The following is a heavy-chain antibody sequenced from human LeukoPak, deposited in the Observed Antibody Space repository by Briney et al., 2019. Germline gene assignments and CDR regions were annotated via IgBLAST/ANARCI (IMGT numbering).Heavy chain of an antibody. CDR1: GFTFSTYS. V-gene: IGHV3-33*06. J-gene: IGHJ4*02. D-gene: IGHD6-19*01. CDR3: AKSIKAIAVAGLDY. Sequence: GRSLRLSCAASGFTFSTYSMHSVRQAPGKGLEWVAVIWDDGSNKYYADSVKGRFSISRDNTKNTLYLQMNSLRAEDTAVYYCAKSIKAIAVAGLDYWGQGTLVTVSS. CDR2: IWDDGSNK.